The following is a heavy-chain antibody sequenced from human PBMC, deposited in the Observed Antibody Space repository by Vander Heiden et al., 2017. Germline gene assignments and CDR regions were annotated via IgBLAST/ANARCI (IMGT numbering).Heavy chain of an antibody. CDR2: ISYDANNK. Sequence: QLQLVESGGGVVQPGRSLRLSCAASGFTFSDYAMHWVRQAPGKRLDWVAVISYDANNKYYADYVKGRFTISRDNSKNTLSLQMNSLRSEDTAVYYCARDLSGYSFGIQSRFDPWGQGTLVTVSS. CDR1: GFTFSDYA. V-gene: IGHV3-30-3*01. CDR3: ARDLSGYSFGIQSRFDP. J-gene: IGHJ5*02. D-gene: IGHD5-12*01.